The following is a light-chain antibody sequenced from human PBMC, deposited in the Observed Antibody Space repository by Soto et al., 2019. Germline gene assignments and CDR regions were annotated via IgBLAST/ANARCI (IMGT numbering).Light chain of an antibody. CDR1: QSVSSN. J-gene: IGKJ1*01. CDR2: GAS. Sequence: EIVMTQSPATLSVSRGERATLSCRASQSVSSNLAWYQQKPGQAPRLLIYGASTRATGIPAGFSGSGSGTEFTLTLRRLQSEDFAVYYRQQYNNWPPMAFGQGTKVEIK. V-gene: IGKV3-15*01. CDR3: QQYNNWPPMA.